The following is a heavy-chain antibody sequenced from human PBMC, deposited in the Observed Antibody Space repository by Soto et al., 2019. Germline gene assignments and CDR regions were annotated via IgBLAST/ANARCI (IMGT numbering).Heavy chain of an antibody. CDR2: IHYSETT. V-gene: IGHV4-31*03. CDR3: ARESRKITTHRGPFYFDY. D-gene: IGHD3-10*01. J-gene: IGHJ4*02. CDR1: GGSISSGDYH. Sequence: QVQLQESGPGLVKASQTLSLTCTVSGGSISSGDYHWSWIRQHPGKGLEWIGYIHYSETTYYNPSLKSRVSISVDTSKNQFSLKLSSVTAADTAVYYCARESRKITTHRGPFYFDYWGQGTVVTVSS.